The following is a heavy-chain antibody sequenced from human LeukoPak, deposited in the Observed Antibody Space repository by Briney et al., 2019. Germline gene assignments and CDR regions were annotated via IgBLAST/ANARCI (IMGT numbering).Heavy chain of an antibody. CDR3: ARSTGSTMFIDY. J-gene: IGHJ4*02. CDR1: GGSISPYY. CDR2: IYYSGST. Sequence: SETLSLTCTVSGGSISPYYWSWIRQPPGKGLEWLGYIYYSGSTDYNPSLKSRVAISVDTSKNQFSLKLSSVTAADTVVYYCARSTGSTMFIDYWGQGTLVTVSS. V-gene: IGHV4-59*01. D-gene: IGHD3-10*02.